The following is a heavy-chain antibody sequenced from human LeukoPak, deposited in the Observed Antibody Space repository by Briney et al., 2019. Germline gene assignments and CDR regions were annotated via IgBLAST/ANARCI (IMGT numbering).Heavy chain of an antibody. Sequence: ASVKVSCKASGGTFSSYAISWVRQAPGQGLEWMGRIIPIFGTANYAQKFQGRVTITTDESTSTAYMELSSLSSEDTAVYYCARGIGADALGRIYHKDVWGKGTTVTVSS. D-gene: IGHD1-26*01. V-gene: IGHV1-69*05. CDR1: GGTFSSYA. CDR3: ARGIGADALGRIYHKDV. CDR2: IIPIFGTA. J-gene: IGHJ6*03.